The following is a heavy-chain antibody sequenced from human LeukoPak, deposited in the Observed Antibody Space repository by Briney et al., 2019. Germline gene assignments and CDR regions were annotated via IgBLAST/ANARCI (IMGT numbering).Heavy chain of an antibody. J-gene: IGHJ5*02. CDR1: GFIFSSYR. Sequence: PGGSLRLSCAASGFIFSSYRMSWVRQAPGKGLEWVSSISGGGGSTYYGDSVKGRFTISRDNSKNTLYLQMYSLGAEDTAVYYCARLPVAINGYFDPWGQGTLVTVSS. D-gene: IGHD2-2*01. CDR3: ARLPVAINGYFDP. CDR2: ISGGGGST. V-gene: IGHV3-23*01.